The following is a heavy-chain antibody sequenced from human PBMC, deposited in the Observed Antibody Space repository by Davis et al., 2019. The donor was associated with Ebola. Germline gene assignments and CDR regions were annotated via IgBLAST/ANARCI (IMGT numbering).Heavy chain of an antibody. CDR1: GGSISSYY. CDR2: TYYSGST. J-gene: IGHJ3*02. D-gene: IGHD3-22*01. CDR3: ARDQYYYDSSGYHRGAFDI. V-gene: IGHV4-59*01. Sequence: GSLRLSCTVSGGSISSYYWSWIRQPPGKGLEWIGYTYYSGSTNYNPSLKSRVTIPVDPSKNQFPLKLSSVTAADTAVYYCARDQYYYDSSGYHRGAFDIWGQGTMVTVSS.